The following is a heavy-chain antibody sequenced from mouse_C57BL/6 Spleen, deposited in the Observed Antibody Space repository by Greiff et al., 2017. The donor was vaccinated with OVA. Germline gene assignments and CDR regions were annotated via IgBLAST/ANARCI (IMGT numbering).Heavy chain of an antibody. D-gene: IGHD2-5*01. Sequence: EVQLQQSGPELVKPGASVKIPCKASGYTFTDYNMDWVKQSHGKSLEWIGDINPNNGGTIYNQKFKGKATLTVDKSSSTAYMELRSLTSEDTAVYYCARGAGRYSNYGWGYFDVWGTGTTVTVSS. CDR1: GYTFTDYN. CDR2: INPNNGGT. V-gene: IGHV1-18*01. J-gene: IGHJ1*03. CDR3: ARGAGRYSNYGWGYFDV.